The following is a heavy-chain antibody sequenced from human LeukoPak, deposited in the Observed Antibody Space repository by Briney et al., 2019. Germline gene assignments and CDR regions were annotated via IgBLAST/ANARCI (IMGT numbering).Heavy chain of an antibody. CDR1: RGSISSPNW. D-gene: IGHD6-19*01. Sequence: PSETLSLTCTVSRGSISSPNWWTWVRQPPGKGLEWIGEIYHSGSTSSNPSLMSRLTISVDYSRNQFSLRLTSVTAADTAIYYCASRTASALEGFDIWSQGTMVTVSS. J-gene: IGHJ3*02. CDR2: IYHSGST. V-gene: IGHV4-4*02. CDR3: ASRTASALEGFDI.